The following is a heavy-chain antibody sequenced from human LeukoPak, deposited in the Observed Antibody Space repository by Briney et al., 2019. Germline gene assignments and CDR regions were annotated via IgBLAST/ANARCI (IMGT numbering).Heavy chain of an antibody. CDR2: IYYSGST. CDR3: ARTVLPGYMDV. D-gene: IGHD3-10*01. Sequence: PSETLSLTCTVSGGSISSYYWSWIRQPPGKGLEWIGYIYYSGSTNYNPSLKSRVTISVDTSKNQFSLKLSSVTAADTAVYYCARTVLPGYMDVWGKGTTVTVSS. V-gene: IGHV4-59*01. CDR1: GGSISSYY. J-gene: IGHJ6*03.